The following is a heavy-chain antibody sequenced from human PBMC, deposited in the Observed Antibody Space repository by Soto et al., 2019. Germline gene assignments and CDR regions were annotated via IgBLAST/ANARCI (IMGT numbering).Heavy chain of an antibody. CDR3: ARVGLRYFEVRYYFDY. J-gene: IGHJ4*02. CDR2: ISSSSSYT. V-gene: IGHV3-11*06. Sequence: QVQLVESGGGLVKPGGSLRLSCAASGFTFSDYYMSWIRQAPGKGLEWVSYISSSSSYTNYADSVKGRFTISRDNAKNSLYLQMNGLRAEDTAVYYCARVGLRYFEVRYYFDYWGQGTLVTVSS. CDR1: GFTFSDYY. D-gene: IGHD3-9*01.